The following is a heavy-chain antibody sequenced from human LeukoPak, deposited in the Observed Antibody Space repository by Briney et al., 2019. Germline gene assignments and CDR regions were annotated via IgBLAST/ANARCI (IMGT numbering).Heavy chain of an antibody. CDR2: ISAYNGNT. CDR3: ARVPPDGYNTLIGY. V-gene: IGHV1-18*01. J-gene: IGHJ4*02. Sequence: ASVKVSCKASGYTFTSYGISWVRQAPGQGLEWMGWISAYNGNTNYAQKLQGRVTMTTDTSTSTAYMELRSLRSDDTAVYYCARVPPDGYNTLIGYWGQGTLVTVSS. CDR1: GYTFTSYG. D-gene: IGHD5-24*01.